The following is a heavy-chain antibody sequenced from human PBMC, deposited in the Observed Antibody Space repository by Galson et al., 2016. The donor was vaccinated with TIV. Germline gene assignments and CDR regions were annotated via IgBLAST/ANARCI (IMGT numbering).Heavy chain of an antibody. J-gene: IGHJ2*01. Sequence: SETLSLTCAVYGGPFSGYYWSWIRQTPGKGLEWIGEIDQSGNTRYNLSLKSRVTISLDMSKNQFSLKLTSVTAADTAMYYCAGSPMSPFDLWDRGTLVTVSS. CDR1: GGPFSGYY. V-gene: IGHV4-34*01. CDR3: AGSPMSPFDL. D-gene: IGHD5/OR15-5a*01. CDR2: IDQSGNT.